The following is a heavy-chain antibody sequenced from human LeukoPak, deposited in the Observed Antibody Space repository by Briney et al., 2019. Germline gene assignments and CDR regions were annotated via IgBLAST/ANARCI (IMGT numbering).Heavy chain of an antibody. Sequence: GGSLRLSCAASGFTFSSYSMNRVRQAPGKGLEWVSSISSSSSYIYYADSVKGQFTISRDNANNSLNLQMNSLRAEDTAVYYCARDPRYSSGWYRGGNWIDPWGQGTLVTVSS. D-gene: IGHD6-19*01. CDR3: ARDPRYSSGWYRGGNWIDP. J-gene: IGHJ5*02. CDR1: GFTFSSYS. CDR2: ISSSSSYI. V-gene: IGHV3-21*01.